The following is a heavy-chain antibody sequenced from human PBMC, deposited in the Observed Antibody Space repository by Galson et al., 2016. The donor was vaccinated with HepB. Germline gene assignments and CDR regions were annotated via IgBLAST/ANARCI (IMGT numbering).Heavy chain of an antibody. Sequence: SETLSLTCSVSGGSISPYYWSWIRQPPGKGLEWIGYIYYKGNTDYNPSLRGRVTMSVDTSKNHFSLKLTSVTAADTAIYYCARSNFGDYIHYWGQGALVTVS. D-gene: IGHD4-17*01. CDR1: GGSISPYY. V-gene: IGHV4-59*01. CDR3: ARSNFGDYIHY. CDR2: IYYKGNT. J-gene: IGHJ4*02.